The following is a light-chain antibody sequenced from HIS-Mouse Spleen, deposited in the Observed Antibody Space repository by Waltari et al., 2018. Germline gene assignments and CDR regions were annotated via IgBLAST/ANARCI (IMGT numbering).Light chain of an antibody. Sequence: QSALTQPASVSGSPGQSITISCTGTSSDVGGYNYVSWYQQHPGKAPKLMTYDVSNRPSGGSHRFSGSKSGNTASLTISGLQAEDEADYYCSSYTSSSTLVFGGGTKLTVL. J-gene: IGLJ2*01. V-gene: IGLV2-14*03. CDR2: DVS. CDR3: SSYTSSSTLV. CDR1: SSDVGGYNY.